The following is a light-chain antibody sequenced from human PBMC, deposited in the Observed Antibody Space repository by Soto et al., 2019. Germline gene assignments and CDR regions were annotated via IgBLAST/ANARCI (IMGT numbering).Light chain of an antibody. CDR2: GAS. CDR1: ESISRY. CDR3: QQSHSTPRT. Sequence: DIQMTQSPSSLSASVGDRVTITCRASESISRYLNWYKQTPGKAPKLLIYGASTLHGGVPSRFRGSGSGTDFTLTIVSLQPEDFATYYCQQSHSTPRTFGQGTKVDIK. J-gene: IGKJ1*01. V-gene: IGKV1-39*01.